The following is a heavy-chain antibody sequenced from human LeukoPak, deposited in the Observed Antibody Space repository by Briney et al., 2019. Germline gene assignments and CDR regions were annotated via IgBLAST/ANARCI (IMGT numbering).Heavy chain of an antibody. V-gene: IGHV4-59*01. D-gene: IGHD3-10*02. CDR2: IYYSGST. CDR1: GGSISSYY. J-gene: IGHJ3*02. CDR3: ARLWSATNDAFDI. Sequence: SETLSLTCTVSGGSISSYYWSWIRQPPGKGLEWIGYIYYSGSTNYNPSLKSRVTISVDTSKNQFSLKLSSVTAADTAVYYCARLWSATNDAFDIWGQGTMVTVSS.